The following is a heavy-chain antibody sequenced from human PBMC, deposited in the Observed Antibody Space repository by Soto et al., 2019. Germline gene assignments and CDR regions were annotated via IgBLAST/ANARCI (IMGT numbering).Heavy chain of an antibody. Sequence: SVKVSCKASGGTFSSYAISWVRQAPGQGLEWMGGIIPIFGTANYAQKFQGRVTITADESTSTAYMELSSLRSEDTAEYYCARGLGDSISWSETFLPYYYYYGMDVWGQGTTVTVSS. CDR2: IIPIFGTA. CDR3: ARGLGDSISWSETFLPYYYYYGMDV. V-gene: IGHV1-69*13. D-gene: IGHD6-13*01. J-gene: IGHJ6*02. CDR1: GGTFSSYA.